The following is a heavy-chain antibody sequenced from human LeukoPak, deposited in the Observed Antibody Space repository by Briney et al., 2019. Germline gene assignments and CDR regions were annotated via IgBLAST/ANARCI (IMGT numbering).Heavy chain of an antibody. CDR3: ARDWAGILTGPVDG. Sequence: PSETLSLTCAVSGGSISSSNWWSWVRQPPGKGLEWIGEIYHSGSTNYNPSLKSRVTISVDKSKNQFSLKLSSVTAADTAVYYCARDWAGILTGPVDGLGQRTTVTVSS. J-gene: IGHJ6*02. CDR1: GGSISSSNW. V-gene: IGHV4-4*02. CDR2: IYHSGST. D-gene: IGHD3-9*01.